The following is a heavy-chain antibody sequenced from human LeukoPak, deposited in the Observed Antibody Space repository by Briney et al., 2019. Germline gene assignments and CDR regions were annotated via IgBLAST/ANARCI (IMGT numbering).Heavy chain of an antibody. CDR1: GGSISSYY. J-gene: IGHJ4*02. V-gene: IGHV4-59*08. D-gene: IGHD2-2*01. CDR2: IYYSGST. Sequence: PSETLSLTCTVSGGSISSYYWSWIRQLPGKGLEWVGYIYYSGSTNYNPSLKSRVTTSVDTSKNQLSLKLSSVTAADTAVYYCARVIGYCSSTSCFGYFDYWGQGTLVTVSS. CDR3: ARVIGYCSSTSCFGYFDY.